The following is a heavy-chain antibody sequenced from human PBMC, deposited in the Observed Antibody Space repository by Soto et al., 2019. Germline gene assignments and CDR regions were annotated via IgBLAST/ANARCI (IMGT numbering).Heavy chain of an antibody. CDR2: ISGSGDST. J-gene: IGHJ4*02. CDR1: GFTFSSYA. D-gene: IGHD5-18*01. V-gene: IGHV3-23*01. Sequence: VGSLRLSCAASGFTFSSYAMSWVRQAPGKGLEWVSAISGSGDSTYYADSVKGRFTISRDNSKNTLYLQMNSLRAEDTAVYYCAKDIHGYSSGPNWGRGTLVTVSS. CDR3: AKDIHGYSSGPN.